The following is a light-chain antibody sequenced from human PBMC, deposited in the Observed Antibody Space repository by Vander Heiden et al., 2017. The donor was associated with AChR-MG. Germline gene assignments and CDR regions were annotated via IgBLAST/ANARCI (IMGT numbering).Light chain of an antibody. J-gene: IGKJ1*01. V-gene: IGKV3-20*01. CDR1: QSVSSSY. CDR3: QQDGSSQT. Sequence: VLTQAPATLSLSPGERATLSCRASQSVSSSYLGWYQQKPGQAPRLLFDGASSSATSIPDRCSGSGCGTDFTITISRLEPEDFAVYYWQQDGSSQTFGQGTKVEIK. CDR2: GAS.